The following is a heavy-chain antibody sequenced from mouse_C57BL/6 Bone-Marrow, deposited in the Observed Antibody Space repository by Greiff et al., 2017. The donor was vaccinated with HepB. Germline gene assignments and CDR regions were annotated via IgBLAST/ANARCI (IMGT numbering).Heavy chain of an antibody. Sequence: EVQLQQSGPELVKPGASVKISCKASGYSFTDYKMNWVKQSNGKSLEWIGVINPNYGTTSYNQKFKGKATLTVYQSSSTAYMQLNSLTSEDSAVSYCARSAPLYYGNYLFAYWGQGTLVTVSA. CDR3: ARSAPLYYGNYLFAY. CDR2: INPNYGTT. J-gene: IGHJ3*01. D-gene: IGHD2-1*01. CDR1: GYSFTDYK. V-gene: IGHV1-39*01.